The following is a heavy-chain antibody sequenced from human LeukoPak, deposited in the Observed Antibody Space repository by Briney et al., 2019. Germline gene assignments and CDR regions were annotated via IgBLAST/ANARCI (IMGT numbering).Heavy chain of an antibody. CDR3: ATVLLWFGELLVGLDP. CDR1: GYTFTGYY. Sequence: SVKVSCKASGYTFTGYYMHWVRQAPGQGLEWMGWINPNSGGTNYAQKFQGRVTMTRDTSISTAYMELSRLRSDDTAVYYCATVLLWFGELLVGLDPWGQGTLVTVSS. CDR2: INPNSGGT. J-gene: IGHJ5*02. D-gene: IGHD3-10*01. V-gene: IGHV1-2*02.